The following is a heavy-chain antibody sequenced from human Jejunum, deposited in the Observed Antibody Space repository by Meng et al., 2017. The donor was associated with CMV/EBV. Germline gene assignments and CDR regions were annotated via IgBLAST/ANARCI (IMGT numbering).Heavy chain of an antibody. CDR1: GFLFTNVW. J-gene: IGHJ6*02. D-gene: IGHD2-2*01. V-gene: IGHV3-7*01. Sequence: GFLFTNVWMSWVRQAPGKGLEWVANIKGDGSAMYSADSVKGRFTISRDNAKRSLYLQMSNLRAEDTAVYYCAKWVVPPGAGYALDVWGQGTAVTVSS. CDR3: AKWVVPPGAGYALDV. CDR2: IKGDGSAM.